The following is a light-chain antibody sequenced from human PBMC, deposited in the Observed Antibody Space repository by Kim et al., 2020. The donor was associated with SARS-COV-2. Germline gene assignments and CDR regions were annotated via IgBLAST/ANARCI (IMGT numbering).Light chain of an antibody. CDR3: QAWDTTYVI. J-gene: IGLJ2*01. CDR2: QDT. V-gene: IGLV3-1*01. CDR1: NLGDKY. Sequence: GSQGQTASITCSGDNLGDKYVCWYQQKPGQSPVVVISQDTNRPSGIPERFSGSSSGNTATLTISGTQALDEADYYCQAWDTTYVIFGGGTQLTVL.